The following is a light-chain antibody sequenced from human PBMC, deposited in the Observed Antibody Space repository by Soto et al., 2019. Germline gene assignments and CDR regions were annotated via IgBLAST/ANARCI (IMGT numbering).Light chain of an antibody. J-gene: IGLJ3*02. CDR2: SNS. CDR1: SSNIGSYY. CDR3: AAWDDSLRGPV. Sequence: QSVLTQPPSASGTPGQRVTISCSGSSSNIGSYYVYWYHQLPGRAPKLLIYSNSQRPSGVPDRFSGSKSGTSASLAISGLRSEDEADYYCAAWDDSLRGPVFGGGTQLTVL. V-gene: IGLV1-47*02.